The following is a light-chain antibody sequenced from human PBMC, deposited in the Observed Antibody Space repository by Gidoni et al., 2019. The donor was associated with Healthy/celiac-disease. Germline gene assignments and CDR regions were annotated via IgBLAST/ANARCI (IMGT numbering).Light chain of an antibody. J-gene: IGKJ4*01. CDR3: QQLNSYPLT. V-gene: IGKV1-9*01. Sequence: NQLTKSTSSLSASVGDRVTITCRASQCISSYLAWYQQKPGKAPKLLFYAASTLQSGVPSRFRGSGSGTYFTLTISSLQPEDFATYYCQQLNSYPLTFGGGTKVEIK. CDR2: AAS. CDR1: QCISSY.